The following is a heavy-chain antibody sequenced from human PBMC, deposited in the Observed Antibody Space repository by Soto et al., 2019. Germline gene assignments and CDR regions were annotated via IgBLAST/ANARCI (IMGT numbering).Heavy chain of an antibody. D-gene: IGHD6-13*01. V-gene: IGHV5-51*01. CDR1: GYSFTSYW. CDR3: ASGYSSSWYLGDYYYYGMDV. Sequence: GESLKISCKGSGYSFTSYWIGWVRQMPGKGLERMVIIYPGDSDTRYSPSFQGQVTISADKSISTAYLQWSSLKASDTAMYYCASGYSSSWYLGDYYYYGMDVWGQGTTVTVSS. CDR2: IYPGDSDT. J-gene: IGHJ6*02.